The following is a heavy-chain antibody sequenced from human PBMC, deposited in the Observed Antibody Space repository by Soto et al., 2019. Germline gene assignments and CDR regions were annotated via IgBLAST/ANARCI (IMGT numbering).Heavy chain of an antibody. D-gene: IGHD6-19*01. CDR2: IFWYDDK. J-gene: IGHJ4*02. CDR3: ALIGQWQPLDY. CDR1: GFSLSDSGVG. V-gene: IGHV2-5*01. Sequence: QITLKESGPTLVKPTQTLKLNCTFSGFSLSDSGVGVGWIRQPPGKALEWLALIFWYDDKRYSPSLRTRLTITKDTGKDQLFLKMTNMDRVDTSTYYCALIGQWQPLDYWGQGTQVNVSS.